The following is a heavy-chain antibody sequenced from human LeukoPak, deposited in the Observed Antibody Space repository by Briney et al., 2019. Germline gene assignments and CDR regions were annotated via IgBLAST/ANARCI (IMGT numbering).Heavy chain of an antibody. CDR1: GFTISSYA. V-gene: IGHV3-23*01. CDR2: ISGSGGST. J-gene: IGHJ5*01. D-gene: IGHD6-13*01. CDR3: ARDGSSSWYDC. Sequence: GESLRLSCVASGFTISSYAMTWVRQAPGKGLEWVSGISGSGGSTFYADSVKGRFTISRDNSKNTLYLQMNSLRAEDTAIYYCARDGSSSWYDCWGQGTLVTVSS.